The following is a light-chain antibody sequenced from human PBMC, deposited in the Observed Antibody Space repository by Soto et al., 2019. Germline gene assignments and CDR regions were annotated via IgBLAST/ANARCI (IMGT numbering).Light chain of an antibody. Sequence: ERIITQSPATLSVSPGESATLSCRASQSVSSNLAWYQQKPGQAPRLLIYGVSTRATGIPARFSGSGSETKFTLTISSLXSEDFAVYYRQQYGSSPRLTFGGGTKVDIK. V-gene: IGKV3-15*01. CDR2: GVS. CDR1: QSVSSN. J-gene: IGKJ4*01. CDR3: QQYGSSPRLT.